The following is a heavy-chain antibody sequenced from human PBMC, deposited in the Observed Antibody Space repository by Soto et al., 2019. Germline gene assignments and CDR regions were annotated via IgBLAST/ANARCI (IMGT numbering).Heavy chain of an antibody. CDR2: IFFTGAT. Sequence: SETLSLTCIVSGDSVTFGHYYWSWIRQPPGKGLEWIGHIFFTGATNSSPSIKSLVTLSVDSSKSQFSQNLTPRAAANSAIYFCASAWSDGGGSSLCRRLDVWRHRTTVTVSS. V-gene: IGHV4-61*01. D-gene: IGHD2-2*01. CDR1: GDSVTFGHYY. CDR3: ASAWSDGGGSSLCRRLDV. J-gene: IGHJ6*02.